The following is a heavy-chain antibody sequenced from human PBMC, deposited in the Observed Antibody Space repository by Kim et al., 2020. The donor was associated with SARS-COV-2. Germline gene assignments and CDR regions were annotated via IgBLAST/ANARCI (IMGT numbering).Heavy chain of an antibody. J-gene: IGHJ3*02. CDR2: IYYSGST. V-gene: IGHV4-59*13. CDR1: GGSISSYY. CDR3: ARMRRITIFGVVQNDAFD. D-gene: IGHD3-3*01. Sequence: SETLSLTCTVSGGSISSYYWSWIRQPPGKGLEWIGYIYYSGSTNYNPSLKSRVTISVDTSKNQFSLKLSSVTAADTAVYYCARMRRITIFGVVQNDAFD.